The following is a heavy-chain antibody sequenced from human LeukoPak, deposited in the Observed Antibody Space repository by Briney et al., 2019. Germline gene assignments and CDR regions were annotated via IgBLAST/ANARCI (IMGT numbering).Heavy chain of an antibody. Sequence: SETLSLTCTVSGGSISSSSYYWGWIRQPPGKGLEWIGNIYYTGSTYYNPSLKSLVSISVDTSKSQFSLKLNSVTAADTAVYYCARGGYYGSGNDFRFDPWGQGTLVTVSS. D-gene: IGHD3-10*01. CDR2: IYYTGST. CDR1: GGSISSSSYY. J-gene: IGHJ5*02. V-gene: IGHV4-39*07. CDR3: ARGGYYGSGNDFRFDP.